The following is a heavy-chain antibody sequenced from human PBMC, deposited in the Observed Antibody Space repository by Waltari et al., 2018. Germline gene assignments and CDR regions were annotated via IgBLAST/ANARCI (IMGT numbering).Heavy chain of an antibody. J-gene: IGHJ5*02. Sequence: QVQLVQSGAEVKKPGSSVKVSCKASGGAFSSYAISWVRQAPGQGLEWMGGIIPIFGTAHYAQKFQGRVTITTDESTSTAYMELSSLRSEDTAVYYCARDDSGSYGGGNWFDPWGQGTLVTVSS. CDR2: IIPIFGTA. V-gene: IGHV1-69*05. CDR3: ARDDSGSYGGGNWFDP. D-gene: IGHD1-26*01. CDR1: GGAFSSYA.